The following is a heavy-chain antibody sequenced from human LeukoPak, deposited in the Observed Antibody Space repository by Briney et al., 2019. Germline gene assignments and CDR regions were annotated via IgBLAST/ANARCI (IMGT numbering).Heavy chain of an antibody. D-gene: IGHD3-22*01. Sequence: PSETLSLTCAVYGGSFSGYYWSWIRQPPGKGLEWIGEINHSGSTNYNPSLKSRVTISVDTSKNQFSLKLSSVTAADTAVDYCALRDSSGYYPDYWGQGTLVTVSS. CDR3: ALRDSSGYYPDY. CDR1: GGSFSGYY. CDR2: INHSGST. J-gene: IGHJ4*02. V-gene: IGHV4-34*01.